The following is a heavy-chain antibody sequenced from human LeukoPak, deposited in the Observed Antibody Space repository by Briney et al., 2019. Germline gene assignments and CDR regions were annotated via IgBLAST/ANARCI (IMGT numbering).Heavy chain of an antibody. CDR3: ARSPPYGDSGWVS. V-gene: IGHV1-46*01. CDR2: INPSDGAT. Sequence: ASVKVSCKASGYTFTMYYIHWVRQAPGQGLEWMGMINPSDGATTYAQRFQGRVTMTRDMSTTTVYMDLRSLRSEDTAVYYCARSPPYGDSGWVSWGQGTLVTVSS. D-gene: IGHD4-17*01. CDR1: GYTFTMYY. J-gene: IGHJ4*02.